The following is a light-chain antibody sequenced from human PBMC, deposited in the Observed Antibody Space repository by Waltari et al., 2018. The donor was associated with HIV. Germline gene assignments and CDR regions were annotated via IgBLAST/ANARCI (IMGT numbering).Light chain of an antibody. CDR2: LGS. Sequence: IVMTKSPLFLPVNLGEPDSIPCRSSQSLLQSNGYNYLDWYLQKPGQSPQLLIYLGSDRASGVPDRFSGSGSGTDFTLKISRVEAEDVGIYYCMEPLQATFGQGTRLEIK. CDR3: MEPLQAT. CDR1: QSLLQSNGYNY. V-gene: IGKV2-28*01. J-gene: IGKJ5*01.